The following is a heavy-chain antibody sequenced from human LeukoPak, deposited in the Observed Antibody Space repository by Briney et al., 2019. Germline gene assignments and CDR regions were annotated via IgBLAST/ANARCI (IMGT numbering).Heavy chain of an antibody. Sequence: SETLSLTCAVYGGSFSGYYWSWIRQPPGKGLEWIGEINHSGSTNYNPSLKSRVTISVDTSKNQFSLKLSSVTAADTAVYYCARVSWQPGTLAYYFDYWGQGTLVTVSS. CDR1: GGSFSGYY. V-gene: IGHV4-34*01. CDR3: ARVSWQPGTLAYYFDY. J-gene: IGHJ4*02. CDR2: INHSGST. D-gene: IGHD5-12*01.